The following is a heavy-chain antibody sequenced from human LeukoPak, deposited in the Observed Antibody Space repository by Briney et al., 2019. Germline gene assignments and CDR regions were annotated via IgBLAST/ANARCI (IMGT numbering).Heavy chain of an antibody. J-gene: IGHJ4*01. CDR1: GFTFSSYK. Sequence: GGSLRLSCAASGFTFSSYKMNWVRPAPGKGLEWVSYISSGGGTVYYTDSVKGRFAIPRDNAKNSLYLHMISLRAEDTAVYYCAIRGLYYDYVHGFWGHGALVTVSS. CDR2: ISSGGGTV. D-gene: IGHD3-16*01. V-gene: IGHV3-48*03. CDR3: AIRGLYYDYVHGF.